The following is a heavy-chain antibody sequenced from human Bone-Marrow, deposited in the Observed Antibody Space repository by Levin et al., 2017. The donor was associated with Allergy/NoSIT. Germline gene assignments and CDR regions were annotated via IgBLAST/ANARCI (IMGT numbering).Heavy chain of an antibody. Sequence: GGSLRLSCAASGFTVSSNYMSWVRQAPGKGLEWVSVIYSGGSTYYADSVKGRFTISRDNSKNTLYLQMNSLRAEDTAVYYCAIDVVVPAAPGPGGTNPNKDYYYDGMDVWGQGTTVTASS. D-gene: IGHD2-2*01. CDR3: AIDVVVPAAPGPGGTNPNKDYYYDGMDV. CDR2: IYSGGST. V-gene: IGHV3-66*01. CDR1: GFTVSSNY. J-gene: IGHJ6*02.